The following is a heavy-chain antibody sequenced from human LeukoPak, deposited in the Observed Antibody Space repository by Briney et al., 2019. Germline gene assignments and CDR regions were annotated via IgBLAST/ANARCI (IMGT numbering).Heavy chain of an antibody. CDR1: GGSISNYY. CDR3: ARFSSIAAAFDY. D-gene: IGHD6-13*01. CDR2: IYTSGTT. J-gene: IGHJ4*02. Sequence: KTSETLSLTCTVPGGSISNYYWSWIRQPAGKGLEWIGRIYTSGTTHYNPSLKSRVTMSVDTSKNQFSLNLSSVTAADTAVYYCARFSSIAAAFDYWGLGTLVTVSS. V-gene: IGHV4-4*07.